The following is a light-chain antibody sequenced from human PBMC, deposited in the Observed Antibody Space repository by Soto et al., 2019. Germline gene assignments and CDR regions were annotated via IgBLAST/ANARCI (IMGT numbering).Light chain of an antibody. V-gene: IGKV3-15*01. J-gene: IGKJ2*01. CDR2: VAS. Sequence: EIVMTQSPATLSVSPGERATLSCRSSQTIRNNLAWYQQKPGQAPRLLIYVASTRATDIPARFSGSGSGTDFTLTISSLQSEDFAFYYCQQYDNWPYTFGQGTKLEIK. CDR3: QQYDNWPYT. CDR1: QTIRNN.